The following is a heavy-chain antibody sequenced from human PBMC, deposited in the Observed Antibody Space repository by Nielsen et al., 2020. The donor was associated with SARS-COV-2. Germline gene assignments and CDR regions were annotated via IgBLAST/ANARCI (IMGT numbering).Heavy chain of an antibody. V-gene: IGHV3-48*02. CDR2: ISSSSSTI. J-gene: IGHJ4*02. Sequence: WIRQPPGKGLEWVSYISSSSSTIYYADSVKGRFTISRDNAKNSLYLQMNSLRDEDTAVYYCARAGNHYGGRARGFYFDYWGQGTLVTVSS. D-gene: IGHD4-23*01. CDR3: ARAGNHYGGRARGFYFDY.